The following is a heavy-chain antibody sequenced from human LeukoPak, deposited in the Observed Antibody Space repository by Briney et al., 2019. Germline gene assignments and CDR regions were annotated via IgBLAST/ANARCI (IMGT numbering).Heavy chain of an antibody. J-gene: IGHJ3*02. CDR3: ASAWFGGVIVAPTYHDAFDI. CDR1: NFNFGVYS. Sequence: GGSLRLSCVASNFNFGVYSMHWVRQTPGRGLEWMAVISHDSSSEYYADSVKGRFTISRDNAKNSLYLQMNSLRAEDTAVYYCASAWFGGVIVAPTYHDAFDIWGQGTVVTVSS. CDR2: ISHDSSSE. D-gene: IGHD3-16*02. V-gene: IGHV3-30*03.